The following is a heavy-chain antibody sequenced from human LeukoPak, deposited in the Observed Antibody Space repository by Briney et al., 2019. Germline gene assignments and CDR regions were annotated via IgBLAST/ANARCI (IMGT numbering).Heavy chain of an antibody. Sequence: SETLSPTRTVSCGSIRSYYWSCIRPPPGKGLEWIGWIYYSGSTNYNPSLKSRVTISVDTSKNQFSLKLSSVTAADTAVYYCARGSGGFFHYMDVWGKGTTVTVSS. CDR3: ARGSGGFFHYMDV. CDR2: IYYSGST. V-gene: IGHV4-59*01. J-gene: IGHJ6*03. CDR1: CGSIRSYY. D-gene: IGHD3-10*01.